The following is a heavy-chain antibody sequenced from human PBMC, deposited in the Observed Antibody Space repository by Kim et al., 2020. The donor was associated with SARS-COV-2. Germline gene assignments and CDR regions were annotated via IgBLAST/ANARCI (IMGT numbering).Heavy chain of an antibody. D-gene: IGHD5-12*01. V-gene: IGHV4-39*02. CDR1: GGSINNSSYY. J-gene: IGHJ5*01. CDR2: VYYSGTT. CDR3: ARLRSGVGWFDY. Sequence: SETLSLTCTVSGGSINNSSYYWGWIRQPPGKGLEWIGSVYYSGTTYYTPSLKSRVTISVDTSNNHFSLRLSSVTAADTAVYYCARLRSGVGWFDYWGQGTLVTVSS.